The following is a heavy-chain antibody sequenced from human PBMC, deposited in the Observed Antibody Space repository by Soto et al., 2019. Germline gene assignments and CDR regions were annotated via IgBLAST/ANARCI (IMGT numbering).Heavy chain of an antibody. J-gene: IGHJ4*02. D-gene: IGHD3-10*01. CDR1: GLTFSSYA. V-gene: IGHV3-23*01. CDR2: ISGSGGST. CDR3: AKVHDYGTGSYYPFDY. Sequence: GGSLRLSCAASGLTFSSYAMSWVRQAPGKGLEWVSAISGSGGSTYYADSVKGRFTISRDNSKNTLYLQMNSLRAEDTAVYYCAKVHDYGTGSYYPFDYWGQGTLVTVSS.